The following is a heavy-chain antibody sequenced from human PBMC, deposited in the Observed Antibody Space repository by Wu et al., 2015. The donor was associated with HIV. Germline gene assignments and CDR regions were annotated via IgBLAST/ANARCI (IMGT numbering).Heavy chain of an antibody. J-gene: IGHJ3*01. Sequence: QVQLVQSGAELKKPGASVKVSCKTSGYTFTDYYLHWVRQAPGQGLEWMGWINPDSGGTHFGQSFQGRVTMTRDTSLSTAYMEMSRLRFDDTAVYYCVKARVKITATNTFFDXFDFWGQGTLVTVSS. D-gene: IGHD1-7*01. CDR3: VKARVKITATNTFFDXFDF. V-gene: IGHV1-2*02. CDR1: GYTFTDYY. CDR2: INPDSGGT.